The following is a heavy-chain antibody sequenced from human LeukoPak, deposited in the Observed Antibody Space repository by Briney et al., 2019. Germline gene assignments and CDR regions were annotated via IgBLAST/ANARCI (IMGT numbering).Heavy chain of an antibody. J-gene: IGHJ2*01. CDR2: IIPIFGTA. CDR1: GGTFSSYA. CDR3: AGWELLKRYFDL. V-gene: IGHV1-69*13. D-gene: IGHD1-26*01. Sequence: SVKVSCKASGGTFSSYAISWVRQAPGQGLEWMGGIIPIFGTANYAQKFQGRVTITADESTSTAYMELSRLRSEDTAVYYCAGWELLKRYFDLWGRGTLVTVSS.